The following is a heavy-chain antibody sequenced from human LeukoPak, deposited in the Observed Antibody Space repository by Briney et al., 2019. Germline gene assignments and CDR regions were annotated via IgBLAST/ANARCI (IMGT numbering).Heavy chain of an antibody. CDR2: IGWDRDIL. D-gene: IGHD1-26*01. CDR3: EKTLGGTLYNVFDA. V-gene: IGHV3-9*02. J-gene: IGHJ3*01. Sequence: GGSLRLSCAASGFTSDDYAMVWVRQAPGKGLEWVSTIGWDRDILAYADSVKGRFTISRDNARNSLYLQMNSLRPEDTALYYCEKTLGGTLYNVFDAGGQGTKATVSS. CDR1: GFTSDDYA.